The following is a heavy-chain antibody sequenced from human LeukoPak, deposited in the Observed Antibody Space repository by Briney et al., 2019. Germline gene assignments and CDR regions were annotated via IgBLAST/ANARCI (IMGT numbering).Heavy chain of an antibody. D-gene: IGHD1-26*01. J-gene: IGHJ4*02. V-gene: IGHV6-1*01. CDR1: GDSVSSNSAA. CDR3: ARESVGATEGGGFDY. Sequence: SQTFSLTCAISGDSVSSNSAAWNWIRQSPSRGLEWLGRTYYRSRWYNDYAVSVKSRITINPDTSKNQFSLQLNSVTPEDTAVYYCARESVGATEGGGFDYGGKGTLFTVS. CDR2: TYYRSRWYN.